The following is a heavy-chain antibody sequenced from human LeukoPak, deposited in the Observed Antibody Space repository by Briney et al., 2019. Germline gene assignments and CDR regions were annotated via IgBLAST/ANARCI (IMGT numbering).Heavy chain of an antibody. CDR1: GFTFDDYA. J-gene: IGHJ4*02. V-gene: IGHV3-9*01. Sequence: GGSLRLSCAASGFTFDDYAMHWVRQAPGKGLEWVSGVSWNSGSIGYADSVKGRFTISRDNAKNSVFLQMNSLRAEDTAVYYCAAVIDYWGRGTLVTVSS. CDR3: AAVIDY. CDR2: VSWNSGSI.